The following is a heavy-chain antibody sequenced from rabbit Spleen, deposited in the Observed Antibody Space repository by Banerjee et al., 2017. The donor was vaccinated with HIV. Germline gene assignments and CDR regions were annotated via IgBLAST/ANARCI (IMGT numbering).Heavy chain of an antibody. CDR2: IAGSSSGFT. D-gene: IGHD4-1*01. Sequence: QSLEESGGGLVQPEGSLTLTCTASGFSFSSSDYMCWVRQAPGKGLEWISCIAGSSSGFTYSATWAKGRFTCSKTSSTTVTLQMTSLTVADTATYFCARAIVPWLGLTRLDLWGPGTLVTVS. V-gene: IGHV1S40*01. CDR1: GFSFSSSDY. J-gene: IGHJ3*01. CDR3: ARAIVPWLGLTRLDL.